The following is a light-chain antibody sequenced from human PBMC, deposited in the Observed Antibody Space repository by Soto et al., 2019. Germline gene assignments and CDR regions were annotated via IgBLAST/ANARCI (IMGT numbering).Light chain of an antibody. CDR3: QQFKSYST. CDR1: QSISGW. CDR2: TAS. J-gene: IGKJ1*01. V-gene: IGKV1-5*03. Sequence: DIPLTQSPSTLSASVGDRVTITCWASQSISGWLAWYQQKPGKAPKLLIYTASTLANGVPSRFSGSGSGTEFTLTISSLQPDDFATYYCQQFKSYSTFGQGTRVDLK.